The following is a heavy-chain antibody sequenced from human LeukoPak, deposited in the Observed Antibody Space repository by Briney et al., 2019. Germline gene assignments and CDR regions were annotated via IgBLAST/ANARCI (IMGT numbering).Heavy chain of an antibody. V-gene: IGHV4-4*07. CDR2: IYTSGST. CDR1: GGSISNYF. Sequence: SETLSLTCTVSGGSISNYFWNWIRQPAGKGLEWIGRIYTSGSTNYNPSLKSRVTISVDTSKSQFSLKLSSVTAADTAVYYCARAYYYDSSGYFRGKYYYYYGMDVWGQGTTVTVSS. J-gene: IGHJ6*02. CDR3: ARAYYYDSSGYFRGKYYYYYGMDV. D-gene: IGHD3-22*01.